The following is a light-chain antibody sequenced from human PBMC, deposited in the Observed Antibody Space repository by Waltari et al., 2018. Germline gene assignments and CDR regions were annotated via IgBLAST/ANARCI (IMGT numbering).Light chain of an antibody. CDR3: AAWDDSLSGPV. J-gene: IGLJ3*02. V-gene: IGLV1-47*01. CDR2: RNN. CDR1: SSNTGRSY. Sequence: QSVLPQPPSASGPPGQRVPISRSCCSSNTGRSYLSLYQQLPGTAPKLLIYRNNQRPSGVPDRFSGSKSGTSASLAISGLRSEDEADYYCAAWDDSLSGPVFGGGTKLTVL.